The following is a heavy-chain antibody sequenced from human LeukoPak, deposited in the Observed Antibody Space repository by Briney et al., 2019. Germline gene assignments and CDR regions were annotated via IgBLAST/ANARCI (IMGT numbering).Heavy chain of an antibody. D-gene: IGHD1-26*01. CDR3: AIYSDTYYFDH. CDR2: IYPGDSDT. Sequence: GESLKISCKGSGYTFATYWIGWVRQMPGKGLEWMGIIYPGDSDTRYSPSFQGQVTISADKSISTAYLQWSSLKASDTAMYYCAIYSDTYYFDHWGQGTLVTVSS. J-gene: IGHJ4*02. V-gene: IGHV5-51*01. CDR1: GYTFATYW.